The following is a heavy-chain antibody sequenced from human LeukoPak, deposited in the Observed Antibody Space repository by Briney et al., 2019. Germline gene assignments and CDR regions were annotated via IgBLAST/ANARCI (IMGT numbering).Heavy chain of an antibody. CDR2: ISAYNGNT. CDR3: ARDDSPRYIAAAGGYYYYYYGMDV. Sequence: GASVKVSCKASGYTFTSYGISWVRQAPGQGLEWMGWISAYNGNTNYAQKLQGRVTMTTDTSTSTAYMELRSLRSDDTAVYYCARDDSPRYIAAAGGYYYYYYGMDVWGQGTTVTVSS. V-gene: IGHV1-18*01. J-gene: IGHJ6*02. D-gene: IGHD6-13*01. CDR1: GYTFTSYG.